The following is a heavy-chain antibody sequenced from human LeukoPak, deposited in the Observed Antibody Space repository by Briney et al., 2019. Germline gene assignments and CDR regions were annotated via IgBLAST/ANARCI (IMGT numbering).Heavy chain of an antibody. CDR1: GASISNYY. Sequence: SETLSLTCTVSGASISNYYWSWIRQPPGKGLEWIGYIYYTGSTDYNPSLNSRITISLETSKTQFSLKLTYVTAADTAVYYCARGGNSWDTGYYFDYWGQGTLVTVSS. J-gene: IGHJ4*02. CDR3: ARGGNSWDTGYYFDY. V-gene: IGHV4-59*01. CDR2: IYYTGST. D-gene: IGHD6-13*01.